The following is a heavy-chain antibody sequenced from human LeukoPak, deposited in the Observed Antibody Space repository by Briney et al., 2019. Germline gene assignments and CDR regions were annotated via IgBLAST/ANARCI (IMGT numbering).Heavy chain of an antibody. Sequence: SVKVSCKASGGTFSSYAISWVRQAPGQGLEWMGGIIPIFGTANYAQKFQGRVTITADESTSTAYMELSSLRSEDTAVYYCARDKGRDGYTAFDYWGQGTLVTVSS. D-gene: IGHD5-24*01. CDR1: GGTFSSYA. V-gene: IGHV1-69*13. CDR2: IIPIFGTA. CDR3: ARDKGRDGYTAFDY. J-gene: IGHJ4*02.